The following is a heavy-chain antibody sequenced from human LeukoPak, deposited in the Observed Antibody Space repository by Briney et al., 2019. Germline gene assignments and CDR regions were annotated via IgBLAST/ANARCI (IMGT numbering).Heavy chain of an antibody. CDR1: GGTFSSYA. Sequence: APVKVSCKASGGTFSSYAISWVRQAPGQGLEWMGRIIPILGIANYAQKFQGRVTITADKSTSTAYMELSSLRSEDTAVYYCARAQYCSGGSCSDWFDPWGQGTLVTVSS. CDR2: IIPILGIA. D-gene: IGHD2-15*01. V-gene: IGHV1-69*04. J-gene: IGHJ5*02. CDR3: ARAQYCSGGSCSDWFDP.